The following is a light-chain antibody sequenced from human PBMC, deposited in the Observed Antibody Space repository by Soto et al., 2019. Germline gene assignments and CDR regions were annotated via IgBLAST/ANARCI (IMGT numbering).Light chain of an antibody. CDR2: DAS. Sequence: DSPATQSPSALSVSVGDRVTFTCRASQSIGNSLAWYQQKPGKAPKFLIYDASCMQSGVPSRFSGSGSGTEFSLPIICLQADEVIPDYSKLSAFLSNPFDHGTKV. V-gene: IGKV1-5*01. CDR1: QSIGNS. CDR3: KLSAFLSNP. J-gene: IGKJ1*01.